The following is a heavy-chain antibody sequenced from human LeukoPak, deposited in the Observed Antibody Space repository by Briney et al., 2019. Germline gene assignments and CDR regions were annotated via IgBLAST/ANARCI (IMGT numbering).Heavy chain of an antibody. V-gene: IGHV3-20*03. CDR2: INWNGYST. J-gene: IGHJ4*02. CDR3: ARDGNSGYSPYYFDY. CDR1: RCTFYDYG. D-gene: IGHD3-22*01. Sequence: GSLRLSFAAARCTFYDYGMSWVRPAPGKGLGWVSGINWNGYSTGYTDSVKGRFTISRDNAKNSLYLQMNSLRAEDTALYYCARDGNSGYSPYYFDYWGQGTLVTVSS.